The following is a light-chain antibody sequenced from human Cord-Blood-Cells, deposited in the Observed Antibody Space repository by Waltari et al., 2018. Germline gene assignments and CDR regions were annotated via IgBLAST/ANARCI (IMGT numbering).Light chain of an antibody. CDR1: SSDVGSYNL. Sequence: QSALTQPVSVSGSPGHSIPLPCSGTSSDVGSYNLVSWYQQHPGKAPKLMIYEGSKRPSGVSNRFSGSKSGNTASLTISGLQAEDEADYYCCSYAGSSTVFGGGTKLTVL. CDR3: CSYAGSSTV. J-gene: IGLJ2*01. V-gene: IGLV2-23*01. CDR2: EGS.